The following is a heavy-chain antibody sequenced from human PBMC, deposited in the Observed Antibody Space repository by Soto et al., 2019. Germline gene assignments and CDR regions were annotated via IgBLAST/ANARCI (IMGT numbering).Heavy chain of an antibody. J-gene: IGHJ4*02. CDR2: ISYDGSNK. Sequence: GGSLRLSCAASGFTFSSYGMHWVRQAPGKGLEWVAVISYDGSNKYYADSVKGRFTISRDNSKNTLYLQMNSLRAEDTAVYYCANDPLMAIAVAGIYFDYWGQGTLVTVSS. D-gene: IGHD6-19*01. CDR3: ANDPLMAIAVAGIYFDY. V-gene: IGHV3-30*18. CDR1: GFTFSSYG.